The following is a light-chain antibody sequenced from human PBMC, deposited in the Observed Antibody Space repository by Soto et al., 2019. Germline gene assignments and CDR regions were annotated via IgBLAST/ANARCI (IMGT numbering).Light chain of an antibody. V-gene: IGKV3-11*01. CDR3: HHRSNWPPEDT. CDR1: KPINTY. CDR2: DAS. Sequence: ETLLTQSPATLSLTPGESATLSCRASKPINTYLAGYQQKSGQSPRLVIYDASNRATDIPARFSASGFGTDFTLTISRLEPEDFGNYYCHHRSNWPPEDTFGQGTKLEIK. J-gene: IGKJ2*01.